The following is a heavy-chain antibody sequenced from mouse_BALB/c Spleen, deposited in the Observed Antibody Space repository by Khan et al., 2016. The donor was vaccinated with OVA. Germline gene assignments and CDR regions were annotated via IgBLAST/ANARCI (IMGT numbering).Heavy chain of an antibody. V-gene: IGHV14-3*02. CDR2: IDPPNGNT. CDR1: GLNIKDTY. J-gene: IGHJ2*01. Sequence: EVQLQESGAELVKSGATVKLSCTASGLNIKDTYMHWLKQWPEQGLEWIGRIDPPNGNTKYDQKFQGKATLTADKSANTAYLQLSSLTSADTAYYYSARRAGKWGQGTTVTVSS. D-gene: IGHD3-3*01. CDR3: ARRAGK.